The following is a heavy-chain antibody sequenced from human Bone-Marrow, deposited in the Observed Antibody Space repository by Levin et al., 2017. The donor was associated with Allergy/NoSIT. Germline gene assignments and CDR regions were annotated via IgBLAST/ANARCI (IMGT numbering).Heavy chain of an antibody. D-gene: IGHD6-6*01. V-gene: IGHV3-21*01. Sequence: GESLKISCAASGFTFSSYSMNWVRRAPGKGLEWVSLISSSSSYIKYADSVKGRFTISRDNAKNSVYLQMNSLRAEDTAMYYCARESYSSSSWFDPWGQGTPVTVSS. CDR1: GFTFSSYS. CDR2: ISSSSSYI. CDR3: ARESYSSSSWFDP. J-gene: IGHJ5*02.